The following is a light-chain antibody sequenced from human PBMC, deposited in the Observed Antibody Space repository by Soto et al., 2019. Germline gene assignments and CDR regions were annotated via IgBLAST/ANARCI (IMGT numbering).Light chain of an antibody. J-gene: IGKJ1*01. Sequence: EIVMTQSPATLSVSPGERATLSCRASQSVSSNLAWYQQKPGQATRLLIYGASTRATGIPARFSGSGSGTEFTLTISSLQSEDFAIHYCQHYNNWPPWTFGQGTKVEIK. CDR2: GAS. CDR1: QSVSSN. V-gene: IGKV3-15*01. CDR3: QHYNNWPPWT.